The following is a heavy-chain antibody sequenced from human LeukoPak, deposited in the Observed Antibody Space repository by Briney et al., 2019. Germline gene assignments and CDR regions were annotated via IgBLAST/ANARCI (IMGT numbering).Heavy chain of an antibody. Sequence: GGSLRLSCAASGFTFSSYWMSWVRQAPGKGLEWVANINQDGSEKYYVDSVKGRFTISRDNAKNSLYLQMNSLRAEDTAVYYCARDNYDFWSGYSPYDWFDPWGQGTLVTVSS. V-gene: IGHV3-7*01. D-gene: IGHD3-3*01. CDR3: ARDNYDFWSGYSPYDWFDP. CDR2: INQDGSEK. CDR1: GFTFSSYW. J-gene: IGHJ5*02.